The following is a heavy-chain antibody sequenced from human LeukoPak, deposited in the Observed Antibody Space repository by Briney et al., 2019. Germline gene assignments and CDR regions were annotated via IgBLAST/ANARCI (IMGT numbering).Heavy chain of an antibody. CDR3: AREPRGVRALN. J-gene: IGHJ4*02. D-gene: IGHD3-10*01. CDR1: GFIFSTYN. CDR2: ISSSSSTR. Sequence: GGSLRLSCAASGFIFSTYNMNWVRQAPGQGLEWVSYISSSSSTRYYADSVRGRFTISRDNADNSLYLQMNSLRAEDTAVYYCAREPRGVRALNWGQGTLVAVSS. V-gene: IGHV3-48*01.